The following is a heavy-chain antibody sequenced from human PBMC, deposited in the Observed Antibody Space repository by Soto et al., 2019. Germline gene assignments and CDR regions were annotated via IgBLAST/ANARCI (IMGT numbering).Heavy chain of an antibody. D-gene: IGHD3-10*01. V-gene: IGHV3-53*01. CDR1: GFTVSNNY. Sequence: EVQLVESGGGLIQPGGSLRLSCAVSGFTVSNNYMSWVRQAPGKGLEGVSVIYSGGYTAYGDSVKGRFTISRDNSKNPINLQKNSPGAAGPAVFFCGSHPGGGGYWGQGTLVTVSS. CDR2: IYSGGYT. CDR3: GSHPGGGGY. J-gene: IGHJ4*02.